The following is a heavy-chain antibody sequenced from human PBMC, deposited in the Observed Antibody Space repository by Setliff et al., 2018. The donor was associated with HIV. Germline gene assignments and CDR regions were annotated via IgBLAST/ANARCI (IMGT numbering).Heavy chain of an antibody. CDR1: GGSISSEGYY. CDR2: IYYSRNT. V-gene: IGHV4-31*03. Sequence: PSETLSLTCTLSGGSISSEGYYWSWIRPHPGKGLEWIGYIYYSRNTYYSPSLKSRLTISVDTSKNQFSLKLRSVTAADTAVYDCVRAGYSRSSDWFAHWGQGALVTVSS. CDR3: VRAGYSRSSDWFAH. D-gene: IGHD1-26*01. J-gene: IGHJ5*02.